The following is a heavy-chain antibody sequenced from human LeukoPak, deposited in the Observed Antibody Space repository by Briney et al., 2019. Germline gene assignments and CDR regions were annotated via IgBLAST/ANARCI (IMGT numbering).Heavy chain of an antibody. Sequence: SETLSLTCTVSGGSISSYYWSWIRQPPGKGLEWIGYISYRGSTNSSPSLKSRVTISVDTSKNQFSLKLSSVTAAETAVYYCARVENYGSGSSEYWFDPWGQGTLVTVSS. CDR3: ARVENYGSGSSEYWFDP. D-gene: IGHD3-10*01. CDR1: GGSISSYY. V-gene: IGHV4-59*01. J-gene: IGHJ5*02. CDR2: ISYRGST.